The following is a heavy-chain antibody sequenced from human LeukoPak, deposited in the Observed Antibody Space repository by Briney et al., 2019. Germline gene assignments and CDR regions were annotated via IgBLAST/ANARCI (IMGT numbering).Heavy chain of an antibody. J-gene: IGHJ6*02. Sequence: GGSLRLSCAASGFTFSSYGMNWVRQAPGKGLEWVSSIGRTPTYIYYADSVKARFTISRDNAKDSLYLQMNSLRAEDTAVYYCARLTAYNHDYSGRYGLDVWGQGTTVTVSS. CDR3: ARLTAYNHDYSGRYGLDV. V-gene: IGHV3-21*01. CDR2: IGRTPTYI. D-gene: IGHD3-22*01. CDR1: GFTFSSYG.